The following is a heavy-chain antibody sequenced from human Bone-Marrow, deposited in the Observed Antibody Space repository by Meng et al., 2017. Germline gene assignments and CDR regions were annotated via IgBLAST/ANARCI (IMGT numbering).Heavy chain of an antibody. J-gene: IGHJ5*02. CDR3: AKDNALRYFDWLYH. V-gene: IGHV3-23*01. Sequence: GESLKISCAASGFTFSSYEMSWVRQAPGKGLEWVSAISGSGGSTYYADSVKGRFTISRDNSKNTLYLQMNSLRAEDTAVYYCAKDNALRYFDWLYHWGQGTLVTVSS. D-gene: IGHD3-9*01. CDR1: GFTFSSYE. CDR2: ISGSGGST.